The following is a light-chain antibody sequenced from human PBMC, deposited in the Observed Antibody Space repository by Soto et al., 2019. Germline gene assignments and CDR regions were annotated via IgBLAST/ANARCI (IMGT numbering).Light chain of an antibody. CDR2: DVS. CDR3: CSYAGSYTLGV. J-gene: IGLJ2*01. V-gene: IGLV2-11*01. Sequence: QSALTQPASVSGSPGQSITISCTGTSSDVGGYNYVSWYQQHPGKAPKLMVYDVSKRPSGVPDRFSGSKSGNTASLTISGLQAEDEADYYCCSYAGSYTLGVFGGGTQLTVL. CDR1: SSDVGGYNY.